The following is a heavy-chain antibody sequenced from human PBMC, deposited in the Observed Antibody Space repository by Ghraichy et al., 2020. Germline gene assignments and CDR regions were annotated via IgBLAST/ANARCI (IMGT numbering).Heavy chain of an antibody. Sequence: GESLNISCKGSRYSFTNYWISWVRQLPGKGLEWMGRIDPSDSYTNFSPSFQGHVTISADKSISTAYLQWSSLKASDTAMYYCASCGGGSCYYYGMDVWGQGTTVTVSS. V-gene: IGHV5-10-1*01. CDR1: RYSFTNYW. J-gene: IGHJ6*02. CDR3: ASCGGGSCYYYGMDV. D-gene: IGHD2-15*01. CDR2: IDPSDSYT.